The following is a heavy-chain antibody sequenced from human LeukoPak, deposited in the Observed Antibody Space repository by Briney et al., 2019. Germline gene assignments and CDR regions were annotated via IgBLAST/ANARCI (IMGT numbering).Heavy chain of an antibody. V-gene: IGHV3-7*01. Sequence: GGSLRLSCAASGFTFSSYWMSWVRQAPGKGLEWVANIKQDGSEKYYVDSVKGRFTISRDNAKNSLYLQMNSLRAEDTAVYYCATERSITIFGVVILLDYWGQGTLVTVSS. CDR3: ATERSITIFGVVILLDY. CDR2: IKQDGSEK. J-gene: IGHJ4*02. CDR1: GFTFSSYW. D-gene: IGHD3-3*01.